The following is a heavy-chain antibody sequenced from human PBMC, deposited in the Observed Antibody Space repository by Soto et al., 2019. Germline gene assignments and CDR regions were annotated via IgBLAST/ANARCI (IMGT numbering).Heavy chain of an antibody. CDR3: ARGAIFGVVIRSYYHYGMDV. Sequence: ASVKVSCKASGYTFTSYGISWVRQAPGQGLEWMGWISAYNGNTNYAQKLQGRVTMTTDTSTSTAYMELRSLRSDDTAVYYCARGAIFGVVIRSYYHYGMDVRGQGTTVTVSS. V-gene: IGHV1-18*04. D-gene: IGHD3-3*01. J-gene: IGHJ6*02. CDR1: GYTFTSYG. CDR2: ISAYNGNT.